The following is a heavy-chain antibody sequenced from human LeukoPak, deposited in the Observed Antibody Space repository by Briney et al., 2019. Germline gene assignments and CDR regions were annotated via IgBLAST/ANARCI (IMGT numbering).Heavy chain of an antibody. CDR1: GLTFSTTS. Sequence: PGGSLRLSCVASGLTFSTTSMNWVRQAPGKGLEWVSYISGSGSTIYYTDSVKGRFTISRDNARNSVYLQMNSLRDEDTATYYCTRGAIPGYGDNWFWFDSWGQGTLVSASS. J-gene: IGHJ5*01. V-gene: IGHV3-48*02. CDR3: TRGAIPGYGDNWFWFDS. CDR2: ISGSGSTI. D-gene: IGHD1-1*01.